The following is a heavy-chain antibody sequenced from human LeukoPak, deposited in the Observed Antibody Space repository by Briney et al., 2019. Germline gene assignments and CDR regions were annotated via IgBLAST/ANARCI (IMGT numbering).Heavy chain of an antibody. D-gene: IGHD5-18*01. Sequence: SGTLSLTCAVSGVSLSSGNWWTWVRQPPGKGLEWIGETHRSGDTKYSPSLETRVTISTDRYNNHLSLNLHSVTAADTAVYYCATRDESRTDVVPPDYWGQGTLVTVSS. CDR2: THRSGDT. J-gene: IGHJ4*02. V-gene: IGHV4-4*02. CDR1: GVSLSSGNW. CDR3: ATRDESRTDVVPPDY.